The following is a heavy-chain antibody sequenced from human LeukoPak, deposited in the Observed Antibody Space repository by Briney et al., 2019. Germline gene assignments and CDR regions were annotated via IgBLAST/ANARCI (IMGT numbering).Heavy chain of an antibody. J-gene: IGHJ5*02. CDR1: GYTFTGYY. CDR2: INPNSGGT. CDR3: ATGYCSGGSCYRNWFDP. D-gene: IGHD2-15*01. Sequence: ASVKVSCKASGYTFTGYYMHWVRQAPGQGLEWMGWINPNSGGTNYAQKFQGRVTMTRDTSISTAYMGLSRLRSDDTAVYYCATGYCSGGSCYRNWFDPWGQGTLVTVSS. V-gene: IGHV1-2*02.